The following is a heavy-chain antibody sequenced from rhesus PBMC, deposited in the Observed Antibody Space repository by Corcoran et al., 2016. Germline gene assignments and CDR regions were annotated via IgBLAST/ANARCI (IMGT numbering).Heavy chain of an antibody. CDR3: ARGDCTGNGCFMVDY. D-gene: IGHD2-21*01. J-gene: IGHJ4*01. Sequence: QVQLVQSGAEVKKPGSSVKVSCKASGYTFTDYYMHWVRQAPRQRLEWMGRIKPYTDNTKYAQKCPGRVTMTRGKSTSPTYMELSSLRSEDTAVYYCARGDCTGNGCFMVDYWGQGVLVTVSS. CDR2: IKPYTDNT. CDR1: GYTFTDYY. V-gene: IGHV1S2*01.